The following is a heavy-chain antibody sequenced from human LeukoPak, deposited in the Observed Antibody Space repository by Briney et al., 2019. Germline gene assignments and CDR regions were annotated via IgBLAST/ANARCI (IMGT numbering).Heavy chain of an antibody. V-gene: IGHV3-48*03. Sequence: GGSLRLSCAASGFTFTNYEMNWVRQAPGKGLEWVSSISMSGSNIHYADSVKGRFIISRDNAKDSLYLQMNSLRAEDTAVYYCARKAYGMDVWGKGTTVTVSS. CDR1: GFTFTNYE. J-gene: IGHJ6*04. CDR3: ARKAYGMDV. CDR2: ISMSGSNI.